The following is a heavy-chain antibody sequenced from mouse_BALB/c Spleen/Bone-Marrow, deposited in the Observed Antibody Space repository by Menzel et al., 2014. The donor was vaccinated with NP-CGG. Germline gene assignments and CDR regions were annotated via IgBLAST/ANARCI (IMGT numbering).Heavy chain of an antibody. CDR2: IDPANGNT. J-gene: IGHJ3*01. CDR3: ARYNYGSSQFAY. Sequence: VQLQQSGAELVKPGASVKLSCTASGFNIKDTYMHWVKQRLEQSLEWIGRIDPANGNTKYDPKFQGKATITADTSSNTAYLQLSSLTSEDTAVYYCARYNYGSSQFAYWGQGTLVTVSA. V-gene: IGHV14-3*02. D-gene: IGHD1-1*01. CDR1: GFNIKDTY.